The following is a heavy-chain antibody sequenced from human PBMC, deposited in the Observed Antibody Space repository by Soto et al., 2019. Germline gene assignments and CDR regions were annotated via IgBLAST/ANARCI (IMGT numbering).Heavy chain of an antibody. V-gene: IGHV1-69*12. CDR1: GGTFSSTA. CDR2: IIPKFKLA. D-gene: IGHD2-21*02. Sequence: QVQLVQSGADVKKPGSSVKVSCKASGGTFSSTALSWVRQAPGQGLEWMGGIIPKFKLANYAQRFPGRATFTADESTSTAYMELSSLRSEDTAVYYCATRAVTALYFDYWGQGTLVTVSS. J-gene: IGHJ4*02. CDR3: ATRAVTALYFDY.